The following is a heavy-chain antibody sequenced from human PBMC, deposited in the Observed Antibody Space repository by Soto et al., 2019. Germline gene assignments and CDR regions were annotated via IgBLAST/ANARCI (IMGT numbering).Heavy chain of an antibody. CDR1: GMVCAQYG. Sequence: GSRRLPWFGPGMVCAQYGMSGIRLSAGEGLVWGSVVCPSGASTFYADSVRVRFAISRDNSENTLYLEMHTLRAADTALYFCARSYSYDSTGYYRTFDYWGPGPLVTVYS. D-gene: IGHD3-22*01. CDR3: ARSYSYDSTGYYRTFDY. V-gene: IGHV3-23*01. J-gene: IGHJ4*02. CDR2: VCPSGAST.